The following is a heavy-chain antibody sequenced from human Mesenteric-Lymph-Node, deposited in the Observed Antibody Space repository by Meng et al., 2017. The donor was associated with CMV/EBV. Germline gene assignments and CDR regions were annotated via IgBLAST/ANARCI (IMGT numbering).Heavy chain of an antibody. CDR3: ARHQRWLKSEGGFNY. CDR2: INHSGST. V-gene: IGHV4-34*01. CDR1: GGSFSGYY. Sequence: VQLQEWGAGPLKPSEHPSPPRAGSGGSFSGYYRSWIRQPPGKGLEWIGEINHSGSTNYNPSLKSRVTISVDTSKNQFSLKLSSVTAADTAVYYCARHQRWLKSEGGFNYWGQGTLVTVSS. D-gene: IGHD4-23*01. J-gene: IGHJ4*02.